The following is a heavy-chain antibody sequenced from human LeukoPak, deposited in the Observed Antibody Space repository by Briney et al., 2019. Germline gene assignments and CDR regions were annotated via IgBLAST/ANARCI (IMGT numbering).Heavy chain of an antibody. D-gene: IGHD3-9*01. CDR3: ARSRAYDILTGYYHLFDY. CDR2: ISAYNGNT. CDR1: GYTFTSYY. J-gene: IGHJ4*02. V-gene: IGHV1-18*04. Sequence: ASVTVSCKASGYTFTSYYMHWVRQAPGQGLEWMGWISAYNGNTNYAQKLQGRVTMTTDTSTSTAYMELRSLRSDDTAVYYCARSRAYDILTGYYHLFDYWGQGTLVTVSS.